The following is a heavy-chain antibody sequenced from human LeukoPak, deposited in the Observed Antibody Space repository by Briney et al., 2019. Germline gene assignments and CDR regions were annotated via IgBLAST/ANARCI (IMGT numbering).Heavy chain of an antibody. Sequence: SVKVSFKASGGTFSSYAISWVRQAPGQGLEWMGRIIPILGIANYAQKFQGRVTITADKSTSTAYMELSSLRSEDTAVYYCARSKPGIAVAGTTNYYYYYGMDVWGQGTTVTVSS. CDR1: GGTFSSYA. CDR2: IIPILGIA. J-gene: IGHJ6*02. CDR3: ARSKPGIAVAGTTNYYYYYGMDV. D-gene: IGHD6-19*01. V-gene: IGHV1-69*04.